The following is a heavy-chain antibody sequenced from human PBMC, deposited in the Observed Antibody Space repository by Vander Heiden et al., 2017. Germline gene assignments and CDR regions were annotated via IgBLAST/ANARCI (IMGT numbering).Heavy chain of an antibody. D-gene: IGHD3-22*01. J-gene: IGHJ3*02. Sequence: QVQLQESGPGLVKPSETLSLTCTVSGGSISSYYWSWIRQPPGKGLEWIGYIYYSGSTNYNPSLKSRVTISVDTSKNQFSLKLSSVTAADTAVYYCARWKGDSSGYYFMGAYASGYYFMDDAFDIWGQGTMVTVSS. CDR1: GGSISSYY. V-gene: IGHV4-59*01. CDR3: ARWKGDSSGYYFMGAYASGYYFMDDAFDI. CDR2: IYYSGST.